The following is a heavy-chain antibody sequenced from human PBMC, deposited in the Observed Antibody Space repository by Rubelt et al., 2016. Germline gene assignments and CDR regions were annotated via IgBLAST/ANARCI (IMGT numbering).Heavy chain of an antibody. Sequence: QVQLQESGPGLVKPSETLSLTCTVSGGSVSSGSYYWSWIRQPPGKGLEWIGYIYYSGSTNYNPSLKSWVTISVDASKNQFSLKLSSVTAADTAVYYCARLVATISLPLYFDYWGQGTLVTVSS. CDR3: ARLVATISLPLYFDY. J-gene: IGHJ4*02. CDR1: GGSVSSGSYY. V-gene: IGHV4-61*01. CDR2: IYYSGST. D-gene: IGHD5-12*01.